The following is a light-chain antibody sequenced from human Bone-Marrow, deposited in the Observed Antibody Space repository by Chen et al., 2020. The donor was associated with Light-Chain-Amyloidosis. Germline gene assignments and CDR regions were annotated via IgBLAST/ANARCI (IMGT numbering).Light chain of an antibody. CDR3: QVWDRSSGRPV. CDR2: DDS. V-gene: IGLV3-21*02. CDR1: NIGSTS. J-gene: IGLJ3*02. Sequence: SYVLTKPSSVSVAPGQTATIACGGNNIGSTSVHWYQQTPGQAPLLVVYDDSDRPSGIPERLSGSNSGNTATLTISRVEAGDEADYYCQVWDRSSGRPVFGGGTKLTVL.